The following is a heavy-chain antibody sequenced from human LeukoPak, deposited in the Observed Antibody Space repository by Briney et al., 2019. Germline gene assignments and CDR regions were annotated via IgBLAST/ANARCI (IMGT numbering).Heavy chain of an antibody. Sequence: SETLSLTCTASGGSISSSSNYWGWIRQPPGKGLEWIGSIYYSGSTYYNPSLKSRVTISVDTSKNQFSLKLTSVTAADTAVYYCARRLGSRGRFDPWGQGTLVTVSS. J-gene: IGHJ5*02. D-gene: IGHD3-10*01. V-gene: IGHV4-39*01. CDR1: GGSISSSSNY. CDR2: IYYSGST. CDR3: ARRLGSRGRFDP.